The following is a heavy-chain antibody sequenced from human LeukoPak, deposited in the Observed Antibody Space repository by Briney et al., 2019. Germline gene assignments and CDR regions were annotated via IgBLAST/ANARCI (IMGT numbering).Heavy chain of an antibody. Sequence: PGRSLRLSCTASGFTFGDYAMSWFRQAPGKGLEWVGRIKSKTNGGTADYAAPVKGRFTISRDDSKNTLYLQMNSLKIEDTAVYYCTTCPEGDSWGQGTLVTVSS. J-gene: IGHJ5*01. V-gene: IGHV3-15*01. D-gene: IGHD1-14*01. CDR1: GFTFGDYA. CDR2: IKSKTNGGTA. CDR3: TTCPEGDS.